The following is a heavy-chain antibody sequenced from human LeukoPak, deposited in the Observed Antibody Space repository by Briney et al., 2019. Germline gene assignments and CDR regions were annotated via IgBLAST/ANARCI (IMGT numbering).Heavy chain of an antibody. CDR1: GYSFTSYW. V-gene: IGHV5-51*01. D-gene: IGHD4-23*01. CDR2: IYPGDSDT. Sequence: GESPKISCKGSGYSFTSYWIGWVRQMPGKGLEWMGIIYPGDSDTRYSPSFQGQVTISADKSISTAYLQWSSLKASDTAMYYCARRAVVTPYYYYGMDVWGQGTMVTVSS. J-gene: IGHJ6*02. CDR3: ARRAVVTPYYYYGMDV.